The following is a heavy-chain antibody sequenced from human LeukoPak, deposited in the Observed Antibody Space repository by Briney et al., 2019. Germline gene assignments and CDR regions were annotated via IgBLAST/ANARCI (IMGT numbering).Heavy chain of an antibody. J-gene: IGHJ4*02. D-gene: IGHD5-24*01. CDR3: AKDKRRWLQPYYFDY. V-gene: IGHV3-23*01. Sequence: PGGSLRLSCAASGFTFSSYAMSWVRQAPGKGLEWVSAISGSGGSTYYADSVKGRFTISRDNSKNTLYLQMNSLRAKDTAVYYCAKDKRRWLQPYYFDYWGQGTLVTVSS. CDR1: GFTFSSYA. CDR2: ISGSGGST.